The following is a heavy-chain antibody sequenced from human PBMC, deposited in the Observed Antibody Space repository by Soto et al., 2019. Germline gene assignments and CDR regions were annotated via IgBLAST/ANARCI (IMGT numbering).Heavy chain of an antibody. CDR3: ARTGIAVAGNLDYGMDV. CDR1: GGSISSGGYS. D-gene: IGHD6-19*01. V-gene: IGHV4-30-2*01. Sequence: QLQLQESGSGLVKPSQTLSLTCAVSGGSISSGGYSWSWIRQPPGKGLEWIGYIYHSGSTYYNPSLKSRVTISVDRSKNQFSLKLSSVTAADTAVYYCARTGIAVAGNLDYGMDVWGQGTTVTVSS. J-gene: IGHJ6*02. CDR2: IYHSGST.